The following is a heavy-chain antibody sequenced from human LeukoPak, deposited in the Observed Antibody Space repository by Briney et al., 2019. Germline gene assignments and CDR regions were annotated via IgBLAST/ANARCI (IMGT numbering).Heavy chain of an antibody. CDR2: ISSSGSTI. D-gene: IGHD2-15*01. CDR3: VKEGGSPGGFDV. CDR1: GFTFSSYE. V-gene: IGHV3-48*03. Sequence: GGSLRLSCAASGFTFSSYEMNWVRQAPGKGLEWVSYISSSGSTIYYADSVKGRFTISRDSTKNSLYLQMNSLTVEDTAVYYCVKEGGSPGGFDVWGQGTMVTVSS. J-gene: IGHJ3*01.